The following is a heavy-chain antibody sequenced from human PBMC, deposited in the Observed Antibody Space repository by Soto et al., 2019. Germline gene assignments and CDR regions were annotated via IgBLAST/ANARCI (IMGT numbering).Heavy chain of an antibody. D-gene: IGHD3-9*01. CDR2: IYPGDSDI. Sequence: PGESLKISCKGSGYSFTSYWIAWVRQVPGKGLELMGVIYPGDSDIRYSPSFQGQVTISADKSISTAYLQWSSLKASDSAMYFCARHYYDIFTGYPHLIDNWGQGTLVTVSS. V-gene: IGHV5-51*01. J-gene: IGHJ4*02. CDR1: GYSFTSYW. CDR3: ARHYYDIFTGYPHLIDN.